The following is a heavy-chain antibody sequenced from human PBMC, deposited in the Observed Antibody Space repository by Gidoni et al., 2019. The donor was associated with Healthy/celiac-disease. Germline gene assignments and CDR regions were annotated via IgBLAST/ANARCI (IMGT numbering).Heavy chain of an antibody. D-gene: IGHD6-13*01. CDR3: AKGGDRYSSSYWGSSSWYSY. V-gene: IGHV3-23*01. CDR2: ISGIGVST. CDR1: GFTFSSYA. Sequence: EVQLLESGGGLVQPGGSLRLSWAASGFTFSSYAFSWFCQAPGKGLEWVSAISGIGVSTYFADSVKGRFTISRDNSKNPLYLQINSLRAEDTAVYYCAKGGDRYSSSYWGSSSWYSYWGQGTLVTVSS. J-gene: IGHJ4*02.